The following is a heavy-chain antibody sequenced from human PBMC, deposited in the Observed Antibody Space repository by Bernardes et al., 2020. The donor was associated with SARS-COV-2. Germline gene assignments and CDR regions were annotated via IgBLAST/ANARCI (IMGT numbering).Heavy chain of an antibody. D-gene: IGHD3-10*01. CDR2: INHSGST. J-gene: IGHJ6*02. Sequence: SETLSLTCAVYGGSFSGYYWSWIRQPPGKGLEWIGEINHSGSTNYNPSLKSRVTISVDTSKNQFSLKLSSVTAADTAVYYCARVGVYYYGSGSYYDRVGAHAYYYYYGRDVWGQGTTVTVSS. V-gene: IGHV4-34*01. CDR1: GGSFSGYY. CDR3: ARVGVYYYGSGSYYDRVGAHAYYYYYGRDV.